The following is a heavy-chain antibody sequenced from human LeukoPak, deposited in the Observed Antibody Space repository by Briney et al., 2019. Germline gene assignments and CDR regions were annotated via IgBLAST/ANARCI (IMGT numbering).Heavy chain of an antibody. CDR1: GYTFTSYG. J-gene: IGHJ4*02. CDR2: IGAYNGNT. Sequence: ASVKVSCKASGYTFTSYGISWVRQAPGQGLEWMGWIGAYNGNTNYAQKLQGRVTMTTDTSTSTAYMELRSLRSDDTAVYYCARGSKGRRLGDIVLMVYATSVDYWGQGTLVTVSS. V-gene: IGHV1-18*01. D-gene: IGHD2-8*01. CDR3: ARGSKGRRLGDIVLMVYATSVDY.